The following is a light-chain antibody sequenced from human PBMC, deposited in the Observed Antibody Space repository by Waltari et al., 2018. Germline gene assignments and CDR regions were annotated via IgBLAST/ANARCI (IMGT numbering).Light chain of an antibody. CDR1: SSNIGAGYD. V-gene: IGLV1-40*01. CDR3: QSYDSSLSGVV. CDR2: DNR. Sequence: QSVLTQPPSVSGAPGQRVTISCTGSSSNIGAGYDVHWYQQLPGTAPKLLIYDNRSRPSGHPDRVSGSKSGTSASLAITGLQAEDEADYYCQSYDSSLSGVVFGGGTKLTVL. J-gene: IGLJ3*02.